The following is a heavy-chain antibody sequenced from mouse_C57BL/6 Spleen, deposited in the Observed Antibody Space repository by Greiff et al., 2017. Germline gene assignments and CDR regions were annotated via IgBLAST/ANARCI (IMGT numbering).Heavy chain of an antibody. CDR1: GYAFSSSW. V-gene: IGHV1-82*01. J-gene: IGHJ3*01. Sequence: VQLQQSGPELVKPGASVKISCKASGYAFSSSWMNWVKQRPGKGLEWIGRIYPGDGDTNYNGKFKGKATLTADKSSSTAYMQLSSLTSEDSAVYFCAVYGSSSWFAYWGQGTLVTVSA. D-gene: IGHD1-1*01. CDR2: IYPGDGDT. CDR3: AVYGSSSWFAY.